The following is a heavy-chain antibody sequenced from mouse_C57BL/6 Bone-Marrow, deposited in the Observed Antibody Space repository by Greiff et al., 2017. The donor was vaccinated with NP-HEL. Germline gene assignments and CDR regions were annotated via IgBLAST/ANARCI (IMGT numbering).Heavy chain of an antibody. D-gene: IGHD2-2*01. J-gene: IGHJ4*01. Sequence: VQLQQSGPVLVKPGASVKMSCKASGYTFTDYYMNWVKQSHGKSLEWIGVINPYNGGTSYNQKFKGKATLTVDKSSSTAYMELNSLTSEDSAVYYCARFRYGYYDAMDYWGQGTSVTVSS. CDR2: INPYNGGT. CDR3: ARFRYGYYDAMDY. CDR1: GYTFTDYY. V-gene: IGHV1-19*01.